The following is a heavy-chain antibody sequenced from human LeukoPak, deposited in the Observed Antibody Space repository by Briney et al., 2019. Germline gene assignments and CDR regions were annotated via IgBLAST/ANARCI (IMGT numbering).Heavy chain of an antibody. CDR3: AKDKSMIVVAYFDD. D-gene: IGHD3-22*01. CDR1: GFTFSSYG. Sequence: PGRSLRLSCAASGFTFSSYGMHWVRQAPGKGLEWVAVISYDGSNKYYADSVKGRFTISRDNSKNTLYLQMNSLRAEDTAVYYCAKDKSMIVVAYFDDWGQGTLVTVSS. J-gene: IGHJ4*02. V-gene: IGHV3-30*18. CDR2: ISYDGSNK.